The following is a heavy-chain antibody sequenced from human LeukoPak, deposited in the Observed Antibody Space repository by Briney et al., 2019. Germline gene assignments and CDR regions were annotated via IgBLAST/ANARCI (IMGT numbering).Heavy chain of an antibody. Sequence: SVKVSCKASGYTSTGYYMHWVRQAPGQGLEWMGWINPNSVSTKYAQKFQGRVTMTRDTSISTAYMERSRLRSDDTAVYYCARVMQHYYGSGSYDSWGQGNLVTVSS. CDR1: GYTSTGYY. V-gene: IGHV1-2*02. D-gene: IGHD3-10*01. CDR2: INPNSVST. CDR3: ARVMQHYYGSGSYDS. J-gene: IGHJ4*02.